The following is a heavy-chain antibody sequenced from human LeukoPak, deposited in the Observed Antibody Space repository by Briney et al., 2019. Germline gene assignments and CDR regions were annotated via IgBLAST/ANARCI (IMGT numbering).Heavy chain of an antibody. CDR2: ISYSGST. Sequence: SESLSLTCTVSGGSITIRNYYWGWIRQPPGKGLEWIGSISYSGSTYYNPSLKSRVTISADTSKNQFSLKLSSVTAADTAVFYCARHPYGDYRNWFDPWGQGTVVIVSS. CDR1: GGSITIRNYY. V-gene: IGHV4-39*01. CDR3: ARHPYGDYRNWFDP. D-gene: IGHD4-17*01. J-gene: IGHJ5*02.